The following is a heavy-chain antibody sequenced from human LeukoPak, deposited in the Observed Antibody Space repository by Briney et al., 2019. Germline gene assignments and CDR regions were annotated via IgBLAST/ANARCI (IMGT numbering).Heavy chain of an antibody. CDR1: GGSISSSSYY. Sequence: SETLSLTCTVSGGSISSSSYYWGWIRRPPGKGLEWIGSIYYSGSTYYNPSLKSRVTISVDTSKNQFSLKLSSVSAADTAVYYCARRPITMVRGVIDYWGQGTLVTVSS. J-gene: IGHJ4*02. V-gene: IGHV4-39*01. D-gene: IGHD3-10*01. CDR2: IYYSGST. CDR3: ARRPITMVRGVIDY.